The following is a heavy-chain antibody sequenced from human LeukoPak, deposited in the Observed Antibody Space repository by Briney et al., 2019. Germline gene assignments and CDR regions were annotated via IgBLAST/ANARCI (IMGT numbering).Heavy chain of an antibody. Sequence: PGGSLRLSCAASGFTFSNYVMHWVRQAPGKGLEWVAVIWHNGNNKYYGDSVKGRFTISRDNSKNTLYLQMNSLRAEDTAVYYCARDPGHDDGMDVWGQGTTVTVSS. V-gene: IGHV3-33*01. CDR3: ARDPGHDDGMDV. J-gene: IGHJ6*02. D-gene: IGHD1-1*01. CDR1: GFTFSNYV. CDR2: IWHNGNNK.